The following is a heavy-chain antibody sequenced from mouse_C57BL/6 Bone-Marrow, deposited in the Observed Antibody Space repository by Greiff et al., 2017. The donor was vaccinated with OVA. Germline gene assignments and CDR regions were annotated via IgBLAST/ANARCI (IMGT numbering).Heavy chain of an antibody. CDR2: IRSGGSYT. CDR1: GFTFSSYG. CDR3: ARLRD. J-gene: IGHJ3*01. V-gene: IGHV5-6*02. Sequence: EVMLVESGGDLVKPGGSLKLSCAASGFTFSSYGMSWVRQTPDKRLEWVATIRSGGSYTYYPDSVKGRFTISRDNAKNTLYLQMSSLKSEDTAMYYCARLRDWGQGTLVTVSA.